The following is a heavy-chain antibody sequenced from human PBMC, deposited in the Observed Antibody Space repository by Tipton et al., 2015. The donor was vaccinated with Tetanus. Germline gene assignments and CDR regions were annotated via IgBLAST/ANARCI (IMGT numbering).Heavy chain of an antibody. D-gene: IGHD1-1*01. CDR2: ISGGGRT. Sequence: SLRLSCAASGFSVSSDYMSWVRQAPGKGLQWVSVISGGGRTFYADSVKGRFTTSRDNSKNTVYLQMNNLRADDTAVYYCARTKRDNWNDDDYFDFWGQGSLVTVSS. CDR3: ARTKRDNWNDDDYFDF. V-gene: IGHV3-53*01. J-gene: IGHJ4*02. CDR1: GFSVSSDY.